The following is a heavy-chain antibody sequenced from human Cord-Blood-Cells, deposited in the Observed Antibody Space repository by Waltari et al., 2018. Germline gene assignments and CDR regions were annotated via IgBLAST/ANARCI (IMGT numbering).Heavy chain of an antibody. CDR3: ARGVGGGIAVAGNWFDP. D-gene: IGHD6-19*01. J-gene: IGHJ5*02. V-gene: IGHV1-2*04. CDR1: GYTFTGYY. CDR2: INPNSGGK. Sequence: QVQLVQSGAEVKKPGASVKVSCKASGYTFTGYYMHWVRQAPGQGLEWMGWINPNSGGKTYAQKFQGWVTMTRDTSLSTAYLELSRLRSDDTAVYYCARGVGGGIAVAGNWFDPWGQGTLVTVSS.